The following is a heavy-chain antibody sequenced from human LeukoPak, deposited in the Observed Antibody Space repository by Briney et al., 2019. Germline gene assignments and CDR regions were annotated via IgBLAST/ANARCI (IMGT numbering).Heavy chain of an antibody. V-gene: IGHV4-39*01. CDR2: IYYSGST. Sequence: SETLSLTCTVSGGSISSSSYYWGWIRQPPGKGLEWIGSIYYSGSTYYNPSLKSRVTISVDTSKNQFSLKLSSVTAADTAVYYCARHLLYCSSTSYLEGWFDPWGQGTLVTVSS. CDR1: GGSISSSSYY. D-gene: IGHD2-2*01. J-gene: IGHJ5*02. CDR3: ARHLLYCSSTSYLEGWFDP.